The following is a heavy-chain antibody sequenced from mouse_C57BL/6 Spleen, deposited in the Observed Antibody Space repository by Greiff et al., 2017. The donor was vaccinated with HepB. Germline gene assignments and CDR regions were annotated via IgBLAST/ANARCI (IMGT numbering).Heavy chain of an antibody. CDR1: GFTFSSYA. CDR2: ISDGGSYT. V-gene: IGHV5-4*01. J-gene: IGHJ2*01. Sequence: EVKLVESGGGLVKPGGSLKLSCAASGFTFSSYAMSWVRQTPEKRLEWVATISDGGSYTYYPDNVKGRFTISRDNAKNNLYLQMSHLKSEDTAMYYCARDREILSPYFDYWGQGTTLTVSS. CDR3: ARDREILSPYFDY. D-gene: IGHD1-1*01.